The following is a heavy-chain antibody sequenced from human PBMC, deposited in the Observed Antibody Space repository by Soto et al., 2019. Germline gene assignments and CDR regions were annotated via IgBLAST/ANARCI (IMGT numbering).Heavy chain of an antibody. CDR2: ISYDGSNK. Sequence: QVQLVESGGGVVQPGRSLRLSCAASGFTFSSYAMHWVRQAPGKGLEWVAVISYDGSNKYYADSVKGRFTISRDNSKNTLYLQMNSLRAEDTAVYYCARAPVWGQGTTVTVSS. V-gene: IGHV3-30-3*01. CDR3: ARAPV. CDR1: GFTFSSYA. J-gene: IGHJ6*02.